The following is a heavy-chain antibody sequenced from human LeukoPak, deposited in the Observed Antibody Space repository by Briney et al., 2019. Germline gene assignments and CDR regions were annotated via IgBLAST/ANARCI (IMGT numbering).Heavy chain of an antibody. CDR2: ISAYNGHT. D-gene: IGHD3-3*01. V-gene: IGHV1-18*01. Sequence: ASVKVSCKASGYTFTSYSITWVRQAPGQGLEWMGWISAYNGHTNYAQKFQGRVTMTTDTSTSTVYMELRSLRSDDTAVYYCHRADLWSGDSLTLDYWGQGTLVTVSS. CDR3: HRADLWSGDSLTLDY. CDR1: GYTFTSYS. J-gene: IGHJ4*02.